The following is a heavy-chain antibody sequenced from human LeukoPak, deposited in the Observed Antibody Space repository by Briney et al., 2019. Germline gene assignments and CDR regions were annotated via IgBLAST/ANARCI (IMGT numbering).Heavy chain of an antibody. D-gene: IGHD3-22*01. CDR1: GGSISRYY. J-gene: IGHJ4*02. V-gene: IGHV4-59*01. Sequence: PSETLSLTCAVSGGSISRYYWSWIRQPPGKGLEWIGYISYSGSANYNPSLKSRVTISVDTSKNQFSLKLSSVTAADTAVYYCARDYDTSGRVDFWGQGTLVTVSS. CDR3: ARDYDTSGRVDF. CDR2: ISYSGSA.